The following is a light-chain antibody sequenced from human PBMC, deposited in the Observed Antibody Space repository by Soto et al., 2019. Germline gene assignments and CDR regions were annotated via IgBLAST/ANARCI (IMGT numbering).Light chain of an antibody. V-gene: IGKV3-20*01. Sequence: EIVLTQSPGTLSLSPGERATLSCRASQSISSSYLAWYQQKPGQAPRLLIYGASSRAVGIPDNFSGSGSGTDCTLTISRLEPEDFAVYYFQQYGTSPWTFGQGTKVEIK. J-gene: IGKJ1*01. CDR2: GAS. CDR1: QSISSSY. CDR3: QQYGTSPWT.